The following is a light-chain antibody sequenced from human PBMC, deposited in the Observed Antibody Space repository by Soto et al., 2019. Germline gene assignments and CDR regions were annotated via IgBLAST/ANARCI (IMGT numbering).Light chain of an antibody. CDR3: QQCDKLPLT. CDR2: DAS. V-gene: IGKV1-33*01. Sequence: IQMTQSPSSLTSSXGGRVTITXXASQDISNYLNWYQQKPGKAPKLLIYDASNLETGAPSRFSGSGSGTDFTFTISSLQPEDIATYYCQQCDKLPLTFGGGTKVDIK. J-gene: IGKJ4*01. CDR1: QDISNY.